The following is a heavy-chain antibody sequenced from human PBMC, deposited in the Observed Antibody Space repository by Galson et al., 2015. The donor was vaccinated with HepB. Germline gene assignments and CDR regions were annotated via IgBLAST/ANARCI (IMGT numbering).Heavy chain of an antibody. J-gene: IGHJ4*02. D-gene: IGHD3-16*01. V-gene: IGHV3-23*01. CDR1: GFTFNNYA. CDR3: AKDSLGVDEFICSFDY. CDR2: LSISGDDA. Sequence: SLRLSCAASGFTFNNYAMSWVRQTAGKGLEWVAALSISGDDAYYAGSVKGRFTISRDNSKNTLFLQMNSLRAEDTAIYYCAKDSLGVDEFICSFDYWGQGALVTVSS.